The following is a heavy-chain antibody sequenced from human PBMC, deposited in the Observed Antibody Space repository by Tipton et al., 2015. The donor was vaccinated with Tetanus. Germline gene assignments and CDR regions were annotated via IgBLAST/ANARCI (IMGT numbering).Heavy chain of an antibody. J-gene: IGHJ1*01. D-gene: IGHD2-15*01. CDR3: AKDVVDIVVVGPVFQR. V-gene: IGHV3-9*01. CDR1: GFTFDDYA. Sequence: SLRLSCAASGFTFDDYAMHWVRQAPGKGLEWVSGISWNSGSIGYADSVKGRFTISRDNAKNSLYLQMNSLRAEDTALYYCAKDVVDIVVVGPVFQRWGQGTLVTVSS. CDR2: ISWNSGSI.